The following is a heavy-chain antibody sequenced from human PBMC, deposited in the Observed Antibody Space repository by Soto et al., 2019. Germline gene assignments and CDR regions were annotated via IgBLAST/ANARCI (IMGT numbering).Heavy chain of an antibody. J-gene: IGHJ4*02. CDR3: ARVMGVASGGPLDF. D-gene: IGHD2-15*01. Sequence: SETLSPTCAVSGVSITSPNRWSWLRRSPGKGLEXIGXXYXXGXTXXXPXXGTPVTISIDKSKNHFSLQLNSVTAADTAMYYCARVMGVASGGPLDFWGQGTLVTVSS. CDR1: GVSITSPNR. V-gene: IGHV4-4*02. CDR2: XYXXGXT.